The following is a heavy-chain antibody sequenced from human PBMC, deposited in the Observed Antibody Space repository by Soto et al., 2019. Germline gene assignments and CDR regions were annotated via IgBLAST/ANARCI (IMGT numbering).Heavy chain of an antibody. V-gene: IGHV1-69*13. CDR3: ARGDVVVVPAAGNYYYGMDV. J-gene: IGHJ6*02. D-gene: IGHD2-2*01. Sequence: SVKVSCKASGGTFSSYAISWVRQAPGQGLEWMGGIIPIFGTANYAQKFQGRVTITADESTSTAYMELSSLRSEDTAVYYCARGDVVVVPAAGNYYYGMDVWGQGTTVTVSS. CDR2: IIPIFGTA. CDR1: GGTFSSYA.